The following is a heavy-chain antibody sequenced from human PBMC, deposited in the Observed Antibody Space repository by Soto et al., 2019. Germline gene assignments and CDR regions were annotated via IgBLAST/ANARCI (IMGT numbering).Heavy chain of an antibody. Sequence: GGSLRLSCASSVFTFDDYAMHWVRQVPGKGLEWVSGINWNSGSIGYADSVKGRFAISRDNAKNSLHLQMNSLRAEDTAFYYCVKDESINWYSGHFRHWGQGTLVTVSS. CDR3: VKDESINWYSGHFRH. V-gene: IGHV3-9*01. CDR2: INWNSGSI. D-gene: IGHD6-13*01. J-gene: IGHJ1*01. CDR1: VFTFDDYA.